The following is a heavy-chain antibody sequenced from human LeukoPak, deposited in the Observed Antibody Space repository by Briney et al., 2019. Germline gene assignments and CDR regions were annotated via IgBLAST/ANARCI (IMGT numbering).Heavy chain of an antibody. J-gene: IGHJ4*02. CDR2: IATDGSQT. D-gene: IGHD3-16*01. Sequence: GGSLRLSCAASGFTFGHYWMNWVRQAPGKGLEWVANIATDGSQTNYVNSMRGRFTISRDNTKNSPYLQMNSLRDEDTAVYYCARNLGNEQFDYWGQGTLVTVSS. V-gene: IGHV3-7*04. CDR1: GFTFGHYW. CDR3: ARNLGNEQFDY.